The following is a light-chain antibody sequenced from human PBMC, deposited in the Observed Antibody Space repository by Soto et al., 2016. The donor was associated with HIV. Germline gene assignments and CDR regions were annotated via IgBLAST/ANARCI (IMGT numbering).Light chain of an antibody. CDR1: QGIRND. J-gene: IGKJ2*01. CDR3: LQDYNYPFT. V-gene: IGKV1-6*01. Sequence: AIQMTQSPSSLSASVGDIVTINCRASQGIRNDLGWYQQKPGKAPKLLIYAASSLQGGVPSRFSGSGSGTDFTLTISSLQPEDFATYYCLQDYNYPFTFGQGTKLEIK. CDR2: AAS.